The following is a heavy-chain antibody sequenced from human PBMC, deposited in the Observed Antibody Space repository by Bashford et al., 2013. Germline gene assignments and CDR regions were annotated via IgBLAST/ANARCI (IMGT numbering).Heavy chain of an antibody. V-gene: IGHV1-2*02. CDR1: GYTFTSYY. CDR3: ARDSGIVVVPAAIYYYYYYGMDV. J-gene: IGHJ6*02. CDR2: INPNSGGT. D-gene: IGHD2-2*01. Sequence: ASVKVSCKASGYTFTSYYMHWVRQAPGQGLEWMGWINPNSGGTNYAQKFQGRVTMTRDTSISTAYMELSRLRSDDTAVYYCARDSGIVVVPAAIYYYYYYGMDVVGPRDHGHRLL.